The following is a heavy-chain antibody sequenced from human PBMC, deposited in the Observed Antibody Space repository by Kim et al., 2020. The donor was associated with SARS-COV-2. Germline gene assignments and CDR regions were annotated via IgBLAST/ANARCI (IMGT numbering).Heavy chain of an antibody. CDR3: ARDMGGDYDFWSGYSGDY. CDR2: ISYDGSNK. CDR1: GFTFSSYA. Sequence: GGSLRLSCAASGFTFSSYAMHWVRQAPGKGLEWVAVISYDGSNKYYADSVKGRFTISRDNSKNTLYLQMNSLRAEDTAVYYCARDMGGDYDFWSGYSGDYWGQGTLVTVSS. V-gene: IGHV3-30-3*01. D-gene: IGHD3-3*01. J-gene: IGHJ4*02.